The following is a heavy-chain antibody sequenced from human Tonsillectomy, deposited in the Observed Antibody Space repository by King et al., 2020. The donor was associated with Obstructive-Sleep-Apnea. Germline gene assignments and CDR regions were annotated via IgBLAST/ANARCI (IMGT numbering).Heavy chain of an antibody. Sequence: PLQESGPGLVKPSETLSLTCTVSGGSVSSGSYYWSWIRQPPGKGLEWIGYIYYSGSTNYNPSLKSRVTISVDTSKNQFSLKLSSVTAADTAVYYCAREGSYGLDYFDYWGQGTLVTVSS. J-gene: IGHJ4*02. V-gene: IGHV4-61*01. CDR2: IYYSGST. CDR3: AREGSYGLDYFDY. CDR1: GGSVSSGSYY. D-gene: IGHD5-18*01.